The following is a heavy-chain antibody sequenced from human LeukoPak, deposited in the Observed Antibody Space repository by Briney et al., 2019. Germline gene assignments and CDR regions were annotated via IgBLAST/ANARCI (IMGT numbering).Heavy chain of an antibody. V-gene: IGHV3-30*03. J-gene: IGHJ4*02. CDR2: IAADGGVK. Sequence: GGSLRLSCVASGFTFHDHGMDWVRQAPGKGLEWVAVIAADGGVKHYADSVKGRFTLSRDNPKNTLFLQMNILSVEDTAVYYCAREATWGQWYFDLWGQGTPVTVSS. D-gene: IGHD6-19*01. CDR3: AREATWGQWYFDL. CDR1: GFTFHDHG.